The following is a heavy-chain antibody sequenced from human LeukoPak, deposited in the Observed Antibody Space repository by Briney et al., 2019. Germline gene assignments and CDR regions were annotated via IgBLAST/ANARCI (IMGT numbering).Heavy chain of an antibody. D-gene: IGHD3-22*01. CDR2: IWYDGSNK. CDR1: GFTFSSYG. V-gene: IGHV3-33*06. J-gene: IGHJ4*02. Sequence: GRSLRLSCAASGFTFSSYGMHWVRQAPGKGLEWVAVIWYDGSNKYYADSVKGRFTISRDNSKNTLYLQMNSLRAEDTAVYYCAKSDDSSGYYRGYFDYWGQGTLVTVSS. CDR3: AKSDDSSGYYRGYFDY.